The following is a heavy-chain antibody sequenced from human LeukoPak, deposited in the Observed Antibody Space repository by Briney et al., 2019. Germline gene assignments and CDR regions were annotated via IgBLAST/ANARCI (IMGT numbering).Heavy chain of an antibody. J-gene: IGHJ4*02. V-gene: IGHV3-73*01. CDR2: IRSKADNYAT. CDR3: TQSNY. CDR1: GFTFSGSP. Sequence: GGSLILSCAASGFTFSGSPILWVRQASGKGLEWVGRIRSKADNYATAYAASVQGRCTISRDDSKNTAYLQLNSLKTEDTAVYYCTQSNYWSQGALVTVSS.